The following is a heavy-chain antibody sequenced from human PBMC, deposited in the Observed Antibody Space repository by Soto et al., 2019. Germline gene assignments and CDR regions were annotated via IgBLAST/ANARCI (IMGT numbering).Heavy chain of an antibody. CDR2: INAGVDGT. D-gene: IGHD3-10*01. V-gene: IGHV1-3*01. CDR1: GYASLSYA. Sequence: QVQLVQSGPEMMQPGASVKVSCKASGYASLSYAMHWVRQVHGQVYEWLGWINAGVDGTMYSERFPGRVRITRDTSANTVYMELNALTSEDTAVYYCAREVPGVTSFDYWGQGTLVIVSS. CDR3: AREVPGVTSFDY. J-gene: IGHJ4*02.